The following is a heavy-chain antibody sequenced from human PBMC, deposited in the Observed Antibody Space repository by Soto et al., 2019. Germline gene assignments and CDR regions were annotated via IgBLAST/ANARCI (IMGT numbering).Heavy chain of an antibody. CDR1: GFTFSSYW. V-gene: IGHV3-7*01. J-gene: IGHJ6*03. CDR2: IKQDGSEK. CDR3: ARGKRDNVLSRGPKLKYGSGSPYYYMDV. Sequence: GGSLRLSCAASGFTFSSYWMSWVRQAPGKGLEWVANIKQDGSEKYYVDSVKGRFTISRDNAKNSLYLQMNSLRAEDTAVYYCARGKRDNVLSRGPKLKYGSGSPYYYMDVWGKGTTVTVSS. D-gene: IGHD3-10*01.